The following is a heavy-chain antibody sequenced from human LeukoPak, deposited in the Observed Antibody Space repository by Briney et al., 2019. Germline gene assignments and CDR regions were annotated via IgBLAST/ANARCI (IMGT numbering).Heavy chain of an antibody. CDR2: INHSGST. J-gene: IGHJ6*02. Sequence: PSETLSLTCAVYGGSFSGYYWSWIRQPPGKGLEWIGEINHSGSTNYNPSLKSRVTISVDTSKNQFSLELSSVTAADTAVYYCARGIGYCSSTSCYPGLSQYYYYYGMDVWGQGTTVTVSS. V-gene: IGHV4-34*01. D-gene: IGHD2-2*01. CDR1: GGSFSGYY. CDR3: ARGIGYCSSTSCYPGLSQYYYYYGMDV.